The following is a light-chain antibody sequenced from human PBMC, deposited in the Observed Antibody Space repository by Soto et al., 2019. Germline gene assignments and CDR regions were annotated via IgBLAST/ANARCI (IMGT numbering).Light chain of an antibody. CDR2: DAS. CDR1: QSVSSY. Sequence: DIVLTQSPATLSLWPGETAILSCRASQSVSSYLSWYQQKPGQAPRLLIYDASSRAPGVPARFSGSGSGTDFTLTISSLEPEDFALYYCQQRSSWITFGQGTRLEIE. CDR3: QQRSSWIT. V-gene: IGKV3-11*01. J-gene: IGKJ5*01.